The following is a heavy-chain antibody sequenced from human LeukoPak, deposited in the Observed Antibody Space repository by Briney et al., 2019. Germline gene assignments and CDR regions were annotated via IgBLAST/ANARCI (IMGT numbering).Heavy chain of an antibody. CDR2: ISGSSSTI. CDR3: ARPLYTTSLAGPFDY. V-gene: IGHV3-48*01. CDR1: GFTFSSFS. J-gene: IGHJ4*02. Sequence: GGSLRLSCAASGFTFSSFSMNWVRQAPGKGLEWVSYISGSSSTIYYADSVKGRFTISRDNSKNTLYLQMNSLRAEDTAIYYCARPLYTTSLAGPFDYWGQGTLVTVSS. D-gene: IGHD2/OR15-2a*01.